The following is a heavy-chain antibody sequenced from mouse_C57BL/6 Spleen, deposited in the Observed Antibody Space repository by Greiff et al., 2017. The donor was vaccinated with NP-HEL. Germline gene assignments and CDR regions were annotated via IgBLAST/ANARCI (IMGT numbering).Heavy chain of an antibody. V-gene: IGHV1-61*01. CDR3: ARSDRELGRLDY. CDR1: GYTFTSYW. D-gene: IGHD4-1*01. CDR2: IYPSDSET. J-gene: IGHJ2*01. Sequence: QVQLQQPGAELVRPGSSVKLSCKASGYTFTSYWMDWVKQRPGQGLEWIGNIYPSDSETHYNQKFKDKATLTVDKSSSTAYMQLSSLTSEDSAVYYCARSDRELGRLDYWGQGTTLTVSS.